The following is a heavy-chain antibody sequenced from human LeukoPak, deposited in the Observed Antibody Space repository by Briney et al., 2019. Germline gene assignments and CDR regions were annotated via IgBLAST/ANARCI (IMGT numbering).Heavy chain of an antibody. CDR1: GYTFTSYG. D-gene: IGHD1-26*01. CDR2: INPSGGST. V-gene: IGHV1-46*01. J-gene: IGHJ4*02. Sequence: ASVKVSCKASGYTFTSYGISWVRQAPGQGLEWMGIINPSGGSTSYAQKFQGRVTMTRDMSTSTVYMELSSLRSEDTAVYYCARRGASGSYSHFDYWGQGTLVTVSS. CDR3: ARRGASGSYSHFDY.